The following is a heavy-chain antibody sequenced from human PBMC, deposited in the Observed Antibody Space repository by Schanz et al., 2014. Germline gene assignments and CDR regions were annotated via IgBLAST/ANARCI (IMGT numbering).Heavy chain of an antibody. CDR1: GITFSGYS. CDR2: ISDSGDST. V-gene: IGHV3-48*04. CDR3: AKVAPAATYRDS. D-gene: IGHD2-2*01. J-gene: IGHJ4*02. Sequence: EVQLVESGGGLAQPGGSLRLSCAASGITFSGYSMNWVRQAPGKGLEWVSDISDSGDSTHYADSVKGRFTISRDNAKNSLFLQMNSLSAEDTAVYYCAKVAPAATYRDSWGLGTLVTVSS.